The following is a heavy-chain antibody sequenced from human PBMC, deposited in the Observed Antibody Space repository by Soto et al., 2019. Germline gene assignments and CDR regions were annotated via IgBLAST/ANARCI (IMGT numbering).Heavy chain of an antibody. CDR2: IYYSGST. Sequence: QLQLQESGPGLVKPSETLCLTCTVSGGSISSSSYYWGWIRQPPGKGLEWIGSIYYSGSTYYNPSLKSRVTISVDTSKNQFSLKLSSVTPADTAVYYCARGWLERGEVFDYWGQGTLVTVSS. V-gene: IGHV4-39*01. D-gene: IGHD3-16*01. CDR3: ARGWLERGEVFDY. J-gene: IGHJ4*02. CDR1: GGSISSSSYY.